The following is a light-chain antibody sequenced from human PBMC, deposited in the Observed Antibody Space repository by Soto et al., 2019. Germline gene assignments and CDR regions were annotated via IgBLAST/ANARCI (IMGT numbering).Light chain of an antibody. CDR2: LNSDGSH. CDR1: SGHSSYA. V-gene: IGLV4-69*01. CDR3: QTWGTGMV. J-gene: IGLJ2*01. Sequence: QPVLTQSPSASASLGASVKLTCTLSSGHSSYAIAWHQQQPEKGPRYLMKLNSDGSHSKGDGIPDRFSGSSSGAERYLTISSHQSEDEADYYCQTWGTGMVFGGGTKVTVL.